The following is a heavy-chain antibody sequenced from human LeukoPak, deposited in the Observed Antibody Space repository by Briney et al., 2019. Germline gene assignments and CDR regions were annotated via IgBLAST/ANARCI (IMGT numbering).Heavy chain of an antibody. CDR1: GGSFRGYF. CDR3: ARGNSGSHWGDHYFYMDV. V-gene: IGHV4-34*01. J-gene: IGHJ6*03. Sequence: KSSETLSLTCAVYGGSFRGYFWGWVRQTPGKGLEWLGEITHNGGTNYMPSLRGRVSVLQDVSKNQFSLKLSSVTAADTGVYYCARGNSGSHWGDHYFYMDVWGKGTTVIVSS. D-gene: IGHD1-26*01. CDR2: ITHNGGT.